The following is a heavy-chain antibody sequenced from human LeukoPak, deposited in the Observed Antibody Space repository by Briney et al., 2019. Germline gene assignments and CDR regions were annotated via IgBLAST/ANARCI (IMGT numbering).Heavy chain of an antibody. V-gene: IGHV3-33*08. CDR3: ARGGGATFFDY. Sequence: GGSLRLSCSASGFTFSSYAMHWVRQAPGKGLEWVAVIWYDGSNKYHADSVKGRFTISRDSSKNTLYLQMNSLRAEDTAVYYCARGGGATFFDYWGQGTLVTVSS. CDR2: IWYDGSNK. J-gene: IGHJ4*02. CDR1: GFTFSSYA. D-gene: IGHD1-26*01.